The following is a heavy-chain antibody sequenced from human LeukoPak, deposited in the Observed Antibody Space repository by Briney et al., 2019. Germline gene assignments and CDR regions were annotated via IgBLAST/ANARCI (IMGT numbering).Heavy chain of an antibody. CDR2: IYYIGST. V-gene: IGHV4-59*01. D-gene: IGHD3-22*01. Sequence: SETLSLTCTVSGGSISSDYWSWIRQPPGKGLEWIGYIYYIGSTNYNPSLKSRVTISIDTSKNQFSLKLTSVTAADTAVYYCATSTGYDSSGYFQFDYWGQGPLVTVSS. J-gene: IGHJ4*02. CDR1: GGSISSDY. CDR3: ATSTGYDSSGYFQFDY.